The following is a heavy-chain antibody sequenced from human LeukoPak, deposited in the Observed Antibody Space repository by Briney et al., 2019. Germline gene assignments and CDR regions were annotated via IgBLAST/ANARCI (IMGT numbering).Heavy chain of an antibody. CDR1: GFNFNTYA. Sequence: GGSLRLSCAASGFNFNTYAIHWVRQAPGKGLEWVALISYNGGRKEYAASVKGRFTISRDNSKNTLYLQMNSLRAEDTAVYYCARDDLRYYDSSGYSGLDYWGQETLVTVSS. CDR2: ISYNGGRK. J-gene: IGHJ4*02. CDR3: ARDDLRYYDSSGYSGLDY. V-gene: IGHV3-30*03. D-gene: IGHD3-22*01.